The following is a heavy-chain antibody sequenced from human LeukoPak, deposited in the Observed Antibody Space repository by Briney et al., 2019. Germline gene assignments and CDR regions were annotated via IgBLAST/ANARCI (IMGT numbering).Heavy chain of an antibody. J-gene: IGHJ5*02. CDR2: ISSSGSTI. Sequence: GGSLRLSCAAFGFTFSSYEMNWVRQAPGKGLEWVSYISSSGSTIYYADSVKGRFTISRDNAKNSLYLQMNSLRAEDTAVYYCARKLWFGEFPLGPWGQGTLVTVSS. V-gene: IGHV3-48*03. CDR3: ARKLWFGEFPLGP. CDR1: GFTFSSYE. D-gene: IGHD3-10*01.